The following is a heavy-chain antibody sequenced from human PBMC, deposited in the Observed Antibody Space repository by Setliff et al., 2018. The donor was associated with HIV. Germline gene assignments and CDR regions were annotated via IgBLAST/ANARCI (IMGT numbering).Heavy chain of an antibody. CDR3: ATCRHRPSNWFDP. Sequence: PSETLSLTCAVSGCSVSSPSYYWGWIRQPPEKGLEWIGSVYNSGITFKNPSLKSRVSISVDRSGNQFSLRLTSVTAADTAVYYCATCRHRPSNWFDPWGQGTVVTVSS. V-gene: IGHV4-39*07. CDR2: VYNSGIT. J-gene: IGHJ5*02. CDR1: GCSVSSPSYY.